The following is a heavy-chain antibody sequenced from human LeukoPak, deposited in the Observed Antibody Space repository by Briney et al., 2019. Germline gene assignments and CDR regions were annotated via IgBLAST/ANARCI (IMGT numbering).Heavy chain of an antibody. Sequence: GRSLRLSCAASGFTFSSYGMHWVRQAPGKGLEWVAVISYDGSNKYYADSVKGRFTISRDNAKNSLYLQMNSLRADDTAVYYCARTGFSGNNNWFDPWGQGTLVTVSS. V-gene: IGHV3-30*03. D-gene: IGHD3-10*01. CDR3: ARTGFSGNNNWFDP. CDR1: GFTFSSYG. J-gene: IGHJ5*02. CDR2: ISYDGSNK.